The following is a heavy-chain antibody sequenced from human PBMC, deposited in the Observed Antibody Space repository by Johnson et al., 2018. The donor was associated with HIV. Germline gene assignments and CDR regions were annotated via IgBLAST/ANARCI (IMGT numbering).Heavy chain of an antibody. CDR2: IRYDGSNK. V-gene: IGHV3-30*02. CDR1: GFTFSSYG. J-gene: IGHJ3*02. D-gene: IGHD1-26*01. Sequence: QVQLVESGGGVVQPGGSLRLSCAASGFTFSSYGMHWVRQAPGKGLEWVAFIRYDGSNKYYADSVKGRFTISRDNSKNTLYLQMKSLRAEDTAGYYCAKGGSYSDEWAFDIWGQGTMVTISS. CDR3: AKGGSYSDEWAFDI.